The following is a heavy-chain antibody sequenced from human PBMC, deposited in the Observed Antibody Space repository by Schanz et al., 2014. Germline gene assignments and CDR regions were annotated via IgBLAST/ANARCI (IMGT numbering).Heavy chain of an antibody. Sequence: QVQLVQSGAEVKKPGSPVKVSCKSSGGTFSSYAISWVRQAPGQGLEWMGRIIPILGIATYAQKFQGRLTITADKSTSTAYMELSSLKSEDTAVYYCARDHVATTDYDYFFYYLDVWATGITVIVSS. V-gene: IGHV1-69*04. CDR3: ARDHVATTDYDYFFYYLDV. D-gene: IGHD1-1*01. J-gene: IGHJ6*03. CDR2: IIPILGIA. CDR1: GGTFSSYA.